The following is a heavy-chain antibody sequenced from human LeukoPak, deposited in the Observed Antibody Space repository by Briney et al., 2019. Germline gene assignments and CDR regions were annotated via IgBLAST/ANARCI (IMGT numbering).Heavy chain of an antibody. CDR3: ARGDIAVAGPRHAFDI. CDR1: GLTFSSHW. D-gene: IGHD6-19*01. J-gene: IGHJ3*02. V-gene: IGHV3-74*01. Sequence: GGSLRPSCAASGLTFSSHWMHWVRQAPGKGLVWVSRITNDGSSTTYADFVKGRFTISRDNAKNTLYLQMNTLRAEDTAVYYCARGDIAVAGPRHAFDIWGQGTMVTVSS. CDR2: ITNDGSST.